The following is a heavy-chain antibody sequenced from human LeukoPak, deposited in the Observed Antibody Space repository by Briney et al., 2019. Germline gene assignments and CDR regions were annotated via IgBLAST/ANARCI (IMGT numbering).Heavy chain of an antibody. D-gene: IGHD3-10*01. CDR3: ARDRIYGSGSDHFDY. V-gene: IGHV4-34*01. Sequence: SETLSLTCAVYGGSFSGYYWSWIRQPPGKGLEWIGEINHSGSTNYNPSLKSRVTISVDTSKNQFSLRLSSVTAADTAVYYCARDRIYGSGSDHFDYWGQGTLVTVSS. CDR1: GGSFSGYY. J-gene: IGHJ4*02. CDR2: INHSGST.